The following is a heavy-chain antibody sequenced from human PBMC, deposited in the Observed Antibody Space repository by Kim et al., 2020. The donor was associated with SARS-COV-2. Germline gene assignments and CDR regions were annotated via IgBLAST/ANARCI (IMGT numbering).Heavy chain of an antibody. CDR2: IIPILGIA. D-gene: IGHD3-22*01. CDR3: ARGYYDSSGYPDAEYFQH. V-gene: IGHV1-69*04. J-gene: IGHJ1*01. Sequence: SVKVSCKASGGTFSSYAISWVRQAPGQGLEWMGRIIPILGIANYAQKFQGRVTITADKSTSTAYMELSSLRSEDTAVYYCARGYYDSSGYPDAEYFQHWGQGTLVTVSS. CDR1: GGTFSSYA.